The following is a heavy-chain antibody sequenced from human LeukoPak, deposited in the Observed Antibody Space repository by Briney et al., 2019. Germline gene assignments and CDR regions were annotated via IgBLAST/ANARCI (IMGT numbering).Heavy chain of an antibody. V-gene: IGHV3-30-3*01. CDR1: GFTFSNYA. Sequence: GRSLRLSCAASGFTFSNYAMHWVRQAPGRGLEWVAIISHDGTNRYNADSVKGRFTISRDNSKNTLYLQMNSLRTEDTAVYYCARDCCGEWYYFDSWGQGTPVTVSS. J-gene: IGHJ4*02. CDR3: ARDCCGEWYYFDS. D-gene: IGHD3-10*01. CDR2: ISHDGTNR.